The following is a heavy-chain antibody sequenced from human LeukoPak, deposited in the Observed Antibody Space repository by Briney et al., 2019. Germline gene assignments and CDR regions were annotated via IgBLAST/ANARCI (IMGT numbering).Heavy chain of an antibody. Sequence: GGSLRLSCAASGFTFSNYWMSWVRQAPGKGLEWVSCIRTIGNTIYYADSMKGRFTISRDDAQNSLYLQMNSLRAEDTAVYYCATSPPLRYSLLGIAVAGHGGLDYWGQGTLVTVSS. J-gene: IGHJ4*02. D-gene: IGHD6-19*01. CDR3: ATSPPLRYSLLGIAVAGHGGLDY. V-gene: IGHV3-11*04. CDR1: GFTFSNYW. CDR2: IRTIGNTI.